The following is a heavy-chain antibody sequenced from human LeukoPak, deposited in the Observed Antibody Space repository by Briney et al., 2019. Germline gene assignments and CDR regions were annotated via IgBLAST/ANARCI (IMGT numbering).Heavy chain of an antibody. D-gene: IGHD5-18*01. V-gene: IGHV3-74*01. J-gene: IGHJ5*02. CDR2: INGDGSSP. Sequence: QPGGSLRLSCAASGFTFSTYWMPWVRQAPGKGLVWVSRINGDGSSPSYAASVKGRFTISRDNAKNTLYLHMNRLRAEDTAGYYCASDPDLHGYSWCDPWGQGALVTVSS. CDR3: ASDPDLHGYSWCDP. CDR1: GFTFSTYW.